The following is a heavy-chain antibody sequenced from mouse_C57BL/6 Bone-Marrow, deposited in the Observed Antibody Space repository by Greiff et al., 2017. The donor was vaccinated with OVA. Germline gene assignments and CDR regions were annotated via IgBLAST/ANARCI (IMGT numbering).Heavy chain of an antibody. Sequence: ESGPGLVKPSQSLSLTCSVTGYSITSGYYWNWIRQFPGNKLEWMGYISYDGSNNYNPSLKNRISITRDTSKNQFFLKLNSVTTEDKAKLYRARNYYRCSPFAYWGQGTLVTVSA. J-gene: IGHJ3*01. V-gene: IGHV3-6*01. D-gene: IGHD1-1*01. CDR1: GYSITSGYY. CDR3: ARNYYRCSPFAY. CDR2: ISYDGSN.